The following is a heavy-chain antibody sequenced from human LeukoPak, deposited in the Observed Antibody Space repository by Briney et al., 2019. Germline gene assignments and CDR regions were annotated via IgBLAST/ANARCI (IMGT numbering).Heavy chain of an antibody. Sequence: PGGSLRLSCAASGFTFSSYGMHWVRQAPGKGLEWMAVIWYDGSNKYYADSVKGRFTISRDNSKNTLYLQMNSLRAEDTAVYYCAKGRGYSYGLVDYWGQGTLVTVSS. CDR1: GFTFSSYG. CDR3: AKGRGYSYGLVDY. J-gene: IGHJ4*02. CDR2: IWYDGSNK. V-gene: IGHV3-33*06. D-gene: IGHD5-18*01.